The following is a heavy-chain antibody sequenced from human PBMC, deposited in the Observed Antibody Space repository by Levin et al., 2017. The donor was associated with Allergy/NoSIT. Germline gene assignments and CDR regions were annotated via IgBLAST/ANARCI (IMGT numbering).Heavy chain of an antibody. V-gene: IGHV4-31*03. CDR1: GGSISSGGYY. J-gene: IGHJ4*02. CDR3: ARAKGSDIVVVPAAPMFDY. Sequence: SETLSLTCTVSGGSISSGGYYWSWIRQHPGKGLEWIGYIYYSGSTYYNPSLKSRVTISVDTSKNQFSLKLSSVTAADTAVYYCARAKGSDIVVVPAAPMFDYWGQGTLVTVSS. D-gene: IGHD2-2*01. CDR2: IYYSGST.